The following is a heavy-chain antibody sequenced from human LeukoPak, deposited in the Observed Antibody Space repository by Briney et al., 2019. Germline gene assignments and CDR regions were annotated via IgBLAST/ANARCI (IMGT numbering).Heavy chain of an antibody. J-gene: IGHJ4*02. CDR1: GFTFSSYW. D-gene: IGHD6-19*01. Sequence: GGSLRLSCAASGFTFSSYWMSWVRQAPGKGLEWVANIKQDGSERYYVDSVKGRFTISRDNAKNSLYLQMNSLRAEDTAVYYCASEMGTAVAGNFDYWGQGTLVTVSS. CDR2: IKQDGSER. V-gene: IGHV3-7*01. CDR3: ASEMGTAVAGNFDY.